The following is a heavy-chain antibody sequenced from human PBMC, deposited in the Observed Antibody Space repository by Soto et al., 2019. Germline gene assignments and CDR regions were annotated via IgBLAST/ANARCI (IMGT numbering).Heavy chain of an antibody. V-gene: IGHV3-23*01. CDR3: AKRSSSSTFDY. D-gene: IGHD6-6*01. Sequence: EGQLLESGGGLVQPGGSLRLSWAASGFPFSSYAMSWVRTAPGKGLEWVSVISGSHDSTYYADSVKGRLTISRDNSKNTLYLQMNSLRAEDTAVYYCAKRSSSSTFDYWGQGTLVTVSS. CDR2: ISGSHDST. J-gene: IGHJ4*02. CDR1: GFPFSSYA.